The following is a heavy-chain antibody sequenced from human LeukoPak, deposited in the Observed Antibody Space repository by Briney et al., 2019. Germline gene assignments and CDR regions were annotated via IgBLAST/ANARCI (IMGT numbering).Heavy chain of an antibody. CDR2: VTNSGGST. CDR1: GFTFTAYP. Sequence: GGSLRLSCTASGFTFTAYPMSWVRQAPGKGLKWVSSVTNSGGSTYYADSVKGRFTISRDNSKNTLSLQMNSLRAEDTAVYYCARDRLYTSLYNFDYWGQGTLVTVSS. CDR3: ARDRLYTSLYNFDY. D-gene: IGHD6-6*01. J-gene: IGHJ4*02. V-gene: IGHV3-23*01.